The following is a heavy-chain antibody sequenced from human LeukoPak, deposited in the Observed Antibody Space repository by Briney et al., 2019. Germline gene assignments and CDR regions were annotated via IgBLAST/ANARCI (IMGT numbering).Heavy chain of an antibody. D-gene: IGHD3-10*01. V-gene: IGHV3-33*06. CDR2: IWYDGSNK. CDR1: GFTFRSYG. J-gene: IGHJ6*03. CDR3: AKPMASYYYYMDV. Sequence: GRSLRLSCAASGFTFRSYGMHWVRQAPGKGLEWVAVIWYDGSNKYYADSVKGRFTISRDNSKNTLYLQMSSLRAEDTAVYYCAKPMASYYYYMDVWGKGTTVTVSS.